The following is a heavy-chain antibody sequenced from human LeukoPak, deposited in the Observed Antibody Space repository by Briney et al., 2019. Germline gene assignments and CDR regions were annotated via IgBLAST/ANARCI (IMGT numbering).Heavy chain of an antibody. CDR2: ISHSGTN. Sequence: SETLSLTCIVSGGSISSSNSYWDWIRQPPGRGLEWIGDISHSGTNNYNPSLRTRVTISADTSKNQFSLKLSSVTAADTAVYYCASHHTGYSSSWYPIWYGMDVWGQGTTVTVSS. J-gene: IGHJ6*02. CDR3: ASHHTGYSSSWYPIWYGMDV. CDR1: GGSISSSNSY. D-gene: IGHD6-13*01. V-gene: IGHV4-39*01.